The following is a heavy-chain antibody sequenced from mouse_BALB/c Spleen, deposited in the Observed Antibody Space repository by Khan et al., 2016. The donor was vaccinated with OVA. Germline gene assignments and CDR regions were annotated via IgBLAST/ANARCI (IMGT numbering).Heavy chain of an antibody. CDR2: ISSGSSTI. Sequence: EVQLVESGGGLVQPGGSRKLSCAASGFTFSSFGMHWVRQAPKKGLEWVAYISSGSSTIYYVDTVKGRFTIYSDNPRKTLFLQMTSLRYEDTAKYECARSGGNFHWYCDIWGEGTSVTVSS. CDR3: ARSGGNFHWYCDI. J-gene: IGHJ1*01. V-gene: IGHV5-17*02. CDR1: GFTFSSFG. D-gene: IGHD2-1*01.